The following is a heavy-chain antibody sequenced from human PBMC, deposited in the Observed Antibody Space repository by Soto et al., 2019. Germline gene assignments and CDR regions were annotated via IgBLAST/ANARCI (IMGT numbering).Heavy chain of an antibody. J-gene: IGHJ6*02. D-gene: IGHD3-10*01. CDR3: ARAGGMDV. Sequence: QVQLVESGGGVVQPGRSLRLSCAASGFTFSSYAMHWVRQAPGKGLEWVAVISYDGSNKYYADSVKGRFTISRDISKNTLYLQMHSLRAEDTAVYYCARAGGMDVWGHGTTVTVSS. V-gene: IGHV3-30-3*01. CDR2: ISYDGSNK. CDR1: GFTFSSYA.